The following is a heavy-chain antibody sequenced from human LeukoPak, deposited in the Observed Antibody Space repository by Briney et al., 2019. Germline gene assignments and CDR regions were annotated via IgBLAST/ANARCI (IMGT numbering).Heavy chain of an antibody. CDR3: AKGSPSTVTTLYGY. J-gene: IGHJ4*02. CDR1: GFTFSSYP. CDR2: ISYDGSNK. V-gene: IGHV3-30-3*01. D-gene: IGHD4-17*01. Sequence: GRSLRLSCAASGFTFSSYPMYWVRQAPGKGLEWVAVISYDGSNKYYADSVKGRFTISRDNSKSTLYLQMNSLRAEDTAVYYCAKGSPSTVTTLYGYWGQGTLVTVSS.